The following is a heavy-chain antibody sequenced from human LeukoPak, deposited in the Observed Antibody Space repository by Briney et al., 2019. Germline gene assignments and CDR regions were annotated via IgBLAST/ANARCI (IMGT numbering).Heavy chain of an antibody. Sequence: GASVKVSCKASGYTFTSYGISWVRQAPGQGLEWMGWISAYNGNTNYAQKLQGRVTMTTDTSTSTAYMELRSLRSDDTAVYYCARDHEQWLVLGHATFDPWGQGTLVTVSS. CDR2: ISAYNGNT. D-gene: IGHD6-19*01. CDR3: ARDHEQWLVLGHATFDP. J-gene: IGHJ5*02. V-gene: IGHV1-18*01. CDR1: GYTFTSYG.